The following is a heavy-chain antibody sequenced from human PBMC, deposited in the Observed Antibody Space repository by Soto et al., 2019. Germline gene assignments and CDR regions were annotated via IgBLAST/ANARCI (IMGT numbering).Heavy chain of an antibody. J-gene: IGHJ4*02. Sequence: QTGGSMXLSXAASXVTVEDYAMDGVRQAPGKGLEWVSGISWNSGSIGYADSVKGRFTISSDNAKNSLYLQMNSLRAEDTALYYCAAGGRIDYWGQGTLVTV. D-gene: IGHD3-10*01. CDR3: AAGGRIDY. CDR1: XVTVEDYA. V-gene: IGHV3-9*01. CDR2: ISWNSGSI.